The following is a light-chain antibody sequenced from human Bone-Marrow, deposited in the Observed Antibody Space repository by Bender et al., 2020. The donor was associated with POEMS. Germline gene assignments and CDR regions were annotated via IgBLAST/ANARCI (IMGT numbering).Light chain of an antibody. CDR3: CSYAGYPPRWV. Sequence: QSALTQPRSVSGSPGQSVTISCTGTTSDIGGYNYVSWYQQHPGKAPKLIIYDVSKRPSGVPDRFSGSKSGNTASLTISGLRTEEEADYYCCSYAGYPPRWVFGGGTKLTVL. J-gene: IGLJ3*02. CDR2: DVS. CDR1: TSDIGGYNY. V-gene: IGLV2-11*01.